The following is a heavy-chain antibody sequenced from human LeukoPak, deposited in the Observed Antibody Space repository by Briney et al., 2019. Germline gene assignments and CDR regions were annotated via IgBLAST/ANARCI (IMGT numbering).Heavy chain of an antibody. Sequence: GGSLRLSCAASGFTFSSYSMNWVRQAPGKGLEWVSSISSSSSYIYYADSVKGRFTISRDNAKNSLYLQMDSLRAEDTAVYYCARGWRSGYYLYFDYWGQGTLVTVSS. J-gene: IGHJ4*02. V-gene: IGHV3-21*01. CDR2: ISSSSSYI. CDR1: GFTFSSYS. D-gene: IGHD3-22*01. CDR3: ARGWRSGYYLYFDY.